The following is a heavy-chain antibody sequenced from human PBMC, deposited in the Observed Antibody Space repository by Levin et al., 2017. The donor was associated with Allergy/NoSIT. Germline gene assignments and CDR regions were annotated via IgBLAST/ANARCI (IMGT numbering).Heavy chain of an antibody. CDR3: ARARGVGSSLAGWFDP. V-gene: IGHV3-7*01. CDR1: GFTFSSYW. J-gene: IGHJ5*02. Sequence: ETLSLTCAASGFTFSSYWMSWVRQPPGKGLEWVANIKQDGSEKYYVDSVKGRFTISRDNAKNSLFLQMNSLRAEDTALYYCARARGVGSSLAGWFDPWGQGTLVTVSS. D-gene: IGHD6-6*01. CDR2: IKQDGSEK.